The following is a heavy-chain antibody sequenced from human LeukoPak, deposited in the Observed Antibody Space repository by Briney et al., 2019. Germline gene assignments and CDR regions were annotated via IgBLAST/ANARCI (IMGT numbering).Heavy chain of an antibody. CDR2: ISYDGSNK. J-gene: IGHJ4*02. CDR3: AKDRIGSGSYYNLALDY. CDR1: GFTFSYYA. Sequence: GGSLRLSCVASGFTFSYYAMHWVRQAPGKGLEWAAVISYDGSNKNYTDSVKGRFTISRDNSKNTLYLQMNSLRAEDTAVYYCAKDRIGSGSYYNLALDYWGQGTLVTVSS. D-gene: IGHD3-10*01. V-gene: IGHV3-30*04.